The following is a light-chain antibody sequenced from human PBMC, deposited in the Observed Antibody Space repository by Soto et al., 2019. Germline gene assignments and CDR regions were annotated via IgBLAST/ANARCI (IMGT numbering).Light chain of an antibody. Sequence: DIQLTQSPTSLSASVGDRVTIACRASQGISSYLAWYQQKPGKAPNLLIYAASTLQSGVPSRFSGSGSGTEFTLAISSRLPEDDATYYCQQHNTYRPLTFGRGTQVEIK. CDR1: QGISSY. V-gene: IGKV1-9*01. CDR3: QQHNTYRPLT. J-gene: IGKJ4*01. CDR2: AAS.